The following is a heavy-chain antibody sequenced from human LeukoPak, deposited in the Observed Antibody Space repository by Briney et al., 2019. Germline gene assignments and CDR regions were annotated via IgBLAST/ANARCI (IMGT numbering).Heavy chain of an antibody. CDR2: IKQDGSEE. V-gene: IGHV3-7*05. CDR1: GFTFSSYW. Sequence: GGSLRLSCAASGFTFSSYWMSWVRQAPGKGLEWVANIKQDGSEEYYVDSVKGRFTISRDNAKNSLYLQMNSLRAEDTAVYYCARDGSEQYYDFWSGYPPAGYYDYWGQGTLVTVSS. D-gene: IGHD3-3*01. J-gene: IGHJ4*02. CDR3: ARDGSEQYYDFWSGYPPAGYYDY.